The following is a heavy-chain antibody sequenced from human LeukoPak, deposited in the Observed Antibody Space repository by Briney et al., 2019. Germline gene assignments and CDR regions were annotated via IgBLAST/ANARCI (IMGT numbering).Heavy chain of an antibody. CDR3: ARSRVNGYNRGFDY. V-gene: IGHV3-11*03. CDR1: GFTFSDYY. D-gene: IGHD5-24*01. CDR2: ITSSSSYT. Sequence: GGSLRLSCAASGFTFSDYYMSWIRQAPGKGLEWASYITSSSSYTNYAEFLKGRFTISRDNAKKSLYLQMNSLRVEDTAVYYCARSRVNGYNRGFDYWGQGTLVTVSS. J-gene: IGHJ4*02.